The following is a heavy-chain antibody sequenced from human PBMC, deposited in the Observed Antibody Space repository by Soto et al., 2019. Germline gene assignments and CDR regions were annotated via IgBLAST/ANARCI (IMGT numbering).Heavy chain of an antibody. Sequence: SQTLSLTCAISGDSVSSNSAAWNGIRQSPSRGLEWRGRTYYMSKWFHNYALSVKSRITINPDTSKSQFSLQLISVTPEDTAVYYCARGDQGFDYWGPGTLVTISS. CDR1: GDSVSSNSAA. CDR2: TYYMSKWFH. D-gene: IGHD3-16*01. V-gene: IGHV6-1*01. CDR3: ARGDQGFDY. J-gene: IGHJ4*02.